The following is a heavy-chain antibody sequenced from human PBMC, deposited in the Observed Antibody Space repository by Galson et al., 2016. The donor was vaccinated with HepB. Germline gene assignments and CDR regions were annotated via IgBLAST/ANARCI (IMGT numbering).Heavy chain of an antibody. CDR3: ARDGGSGWSRLW. V-gene: IGHV1-3*01. D-gene: IGHD6-19*01. CDR2: INAGNGNT. Sequence: SVKVSCKASGYTFTSYAMHWVRQAPGQRLEWMGWINAGNGNTKYSQKFQGRVTITRDTSASTAYMELSSLRSEDTAVYYCARDGGSGWSRLWWGQGTLVAVSS. J-gene: IGHJ4*02. CDR1: GYTFTSYA.